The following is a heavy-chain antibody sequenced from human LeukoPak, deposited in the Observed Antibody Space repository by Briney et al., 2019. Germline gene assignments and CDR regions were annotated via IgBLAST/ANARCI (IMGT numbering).Heavy chain of an antibody. CDR2: ISAGNGNT. V-gene: IGHV1-3*01. J-gene: IGHJ5*02. Sequence: ASVKVSCKASGFTFTSYDINWVRQASGQRLEWMGWISAGNGNTKYSQKFQGRVTITRDTSASTAYMEVSSLRSEDTAVYYCARLTYYYDSSGQNWFDPWGQGTLVTVSS. D-gene: IGHD3-22*01. CDR3: ARLTYYYDSSGQNWFDP. CDR1: GFTFTSYD.